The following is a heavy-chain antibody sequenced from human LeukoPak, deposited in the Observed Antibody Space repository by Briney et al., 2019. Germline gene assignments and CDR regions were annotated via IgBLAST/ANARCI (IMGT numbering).Heavy chain of an antibody. J-gene: IGHJ4*02. CDR2: ISGSGGST. D-gene: IGHD6-19*01. CDR3: AKEPYSSGWSSPFDY. Sequence: TGGSLRLSCAASGFTFSSYAMSWVRQAPGKGLEWVSAISGSGGSTYYADSVKGRFTISRENSKNTLYLQMNSLRAEDTAVYYCAKEPYSSGWSSPFDYWGQGTLVTVSS. V-gene: IGHV3-23*01. CDR1: GFTFSSYA.